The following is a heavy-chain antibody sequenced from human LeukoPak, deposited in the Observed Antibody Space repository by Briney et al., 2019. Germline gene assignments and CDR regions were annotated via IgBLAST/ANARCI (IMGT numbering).Heavy chain of an antibody. V-gene: IGHV4-61*01. Sequence: SETLSLTCTVSGGSISGSFSNYYWSWIRQPPGKGLEWIGYVYYRGSTNYNPSLKSRVTISVDTSKNEFSLKLNSVTAADTAVYYCARLSTDSSLGSRLLDYWGQGTLVTVSS. CDR2: VYYRGST. CDR1: GGSISGSFSNYY. J-gene: IGHJ4*02. CDR3: ARLSTDSSLGSRLLDY. D-gene: IGHD6-6*01.